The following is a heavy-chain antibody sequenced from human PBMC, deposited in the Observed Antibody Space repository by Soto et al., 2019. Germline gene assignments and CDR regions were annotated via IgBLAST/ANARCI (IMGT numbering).Heavy chain of an antibody. D-gene: IGHD2-15*01. CDR1: GFSFSSYT. CDR2: ITNRGTHT. V-gene: IGHV3-21*01. CDR3: ARAHEVAWFDS. J-gene: IGHJ5*01. Sequence: GGSLRLSCAASGFSFSSYTMNWVRQAPGKGLQWVSSITNRGTHTYSADSVRGRFTISRDNDKNSLYLQMNNLRAEDTAIYFCARAHEVAWFDSWGLGTLVTVSS.